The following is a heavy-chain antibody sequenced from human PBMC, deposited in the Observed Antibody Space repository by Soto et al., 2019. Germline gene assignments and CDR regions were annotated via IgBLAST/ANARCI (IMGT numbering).Heavy chain of an antibody. V-gene: IGHV1-3*01. Sequence: ASVKVSFKASGYTFTSYAMHWLRQAPGQRLEWMGWINAGNGNTKYSQKFQGRVTITRDTSASTAYMELSSLRSEDTAVYYCARAWGPYCSGGSCYPYYYYGMDVWGQGTTVTVSS. J-gene: IGHJ6*02. CDR1: GYTFTSYA. CDR3: ARAWGPYCSGGSCYPYYYYGMDV. CDR2: INAGNGNT. D-gene: IGHD2-15*01.